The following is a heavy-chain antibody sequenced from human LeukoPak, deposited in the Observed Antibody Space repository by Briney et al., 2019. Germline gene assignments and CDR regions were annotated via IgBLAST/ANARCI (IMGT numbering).Heavy chain of an antibody. D-gene: IGHD1-26*01. J-gene: IGHJ4*02. CDR3: ARLGRDIVGATTNFDY. Sequence: KPSETLSLTCTVSGGSISSYYWSWIRQPPGKGLEWIGYIYYSGSTNYNPSLKSRVTISVDTSKNQFSLKLSSVTAADTAVYYCARLGRDIVGATTNFDYWGQGTLVTVSS. V-gene: IGHV4-59*01. CDR2: IYYSGST. CDR1: GGSISSYY.